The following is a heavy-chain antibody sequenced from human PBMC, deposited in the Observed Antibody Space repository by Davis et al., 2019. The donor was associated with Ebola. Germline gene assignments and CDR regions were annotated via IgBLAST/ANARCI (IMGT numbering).Heavy chain of an antibody. CDR2: IIDIGST. CDR3: ARQGWSGYSLRHWLDP. J-gene: IGHJ5*02. D-gene: IGHD3-3*01. CDR1: GGSFSGYY. Sequence: MPGGSLRLSCAVYGGSFSGYYWTWIRQPPGKGLEWIGEIIDIGSTNYNPSLKSRLTISVDTSKNQFSLKVSSVTAADTAVYYCARQGWSGYSLRHWLDPWGRGTLVTVSS. V-gene: IGHV4-34*12.